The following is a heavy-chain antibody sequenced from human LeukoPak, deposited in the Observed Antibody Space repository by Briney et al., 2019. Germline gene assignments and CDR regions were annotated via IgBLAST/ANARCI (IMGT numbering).Heavy chain of an antibody. CDR3: AKAPLGYVAVTGYFDY. J-gene: IGHJ4*02. D-gene: IGHD6-19*01. CDR2: IRYDGSNK. V-gene: IGHV3-30*02. CDR1: GFTFSSYG. Sequence: QAGGSLRLSCAASGFTFSSYGMHWVRQAPGKGLEWVAFIRYDGSNKYYADSVKGRFTVSRDNSKNTLYLQMDSLRAEDTAVYYCAKAPLGYVAVTGYFDYWGQGTPVTVSS.